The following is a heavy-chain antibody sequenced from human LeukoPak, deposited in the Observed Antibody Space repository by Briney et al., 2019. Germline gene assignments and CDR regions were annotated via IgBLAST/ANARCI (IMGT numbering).Heavy chain of an antibody. J-gene: IGHJ4*02. Sequence: GGSLRLSCVASGFTFTSDAMTWVRQAPGEGLEWVSSISSSSSYIYYADSVKGRFTISRDNAKNSLYLQMNSLRAEDMAVYYCARGAGTVDYWGQGTLVTVSS. V-gene: IGHV3-21*01. CDR1: GFTFTSDA. CDR3: ARGAGTVDY. CDR2: ISSSSSYI. D-gene: IGHD6-13*01.